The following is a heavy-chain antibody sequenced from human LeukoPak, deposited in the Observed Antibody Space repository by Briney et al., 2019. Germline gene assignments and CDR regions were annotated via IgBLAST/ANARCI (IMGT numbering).Heavy chain of an antibody. J-gene: IGHJ4*02. CDR1: GGSSSTHP. V-gene: IGHV1-69*04. D-gene: IGHD3-10*01. Sequence: GSSVKVSCKASGGSSSTHPISWVRQAPAQGLEWMGRIIPTLGITHYAQDFLGRVTITADKSSSTAYMEVRSLRSEDTAMYYCARESFGSGSYYFDDWGQGTPVTVSS. CDR2: IIPTLGIT. CDR3: ARESFGSGSYYFDD.